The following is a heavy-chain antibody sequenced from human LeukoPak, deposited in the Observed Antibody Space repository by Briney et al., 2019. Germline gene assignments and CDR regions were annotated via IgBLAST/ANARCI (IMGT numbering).Heavy chain of an antibody. CDR3: ARIPGYTGYARYYYYYYMDV. D-gene: IGHD5-24*01. V-gene: IGHV4-39*01. CDR1: GGSISSSSYY. J-gene: IGHJ6*03. Sequence: SETLSLTCTVSGGSISSSSYYWGWIRQPPGKGLEWIGSIYYSGSTYYNPSLKGRVTISVDTSKNQFSLKLSSVTAADTAVYYCARIPGYTGYARYYYYYYMDVWGKGTTVTVSS. CDR2: IYYSGST.